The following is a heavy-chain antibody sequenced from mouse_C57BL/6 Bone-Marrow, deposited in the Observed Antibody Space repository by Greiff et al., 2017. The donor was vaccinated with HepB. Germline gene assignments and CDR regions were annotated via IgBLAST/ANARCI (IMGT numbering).Heavy chain of an antibody. CDR2: IDPSDSYT. CDR1: GYTSTSYW. CDR3: ARELRAY. D-gene: IGHD1-1*01. J-gene: IGHJ3*01. Sequence: QVQLKESGAELVKPGASVKLSCKASGYTSTSYWMQWVKQRPGQGLEWIGEIDPSDSYTNYNQKFKGKATLTVDTSSSTAYMQLSSLTSEDSAVYYCARELRAYWGQGTLVTVSA. V-gene: IGHV1-50*01.